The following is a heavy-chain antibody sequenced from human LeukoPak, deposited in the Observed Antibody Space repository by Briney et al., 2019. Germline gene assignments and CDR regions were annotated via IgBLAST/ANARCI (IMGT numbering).Heavy chain of an antibody. V-gene: IGHV4-59*08. CDR3: ASHPVQLERRSWFDP. CDR2: IYYSGST. Sequence: SETLSLTCTVSGGSISSYYWSWIRQPPGKGLEWIGNIYYSGSTNYNPSLKSRVTISVDTSKNQFSLKLSSVTAADTAVYYCASHPVQLERRSWFDPWGQGTLVTVSS. CDR1: GGSISSYY. J-gene: IGHJ5*02. D-gene: IGHD1-1*01.